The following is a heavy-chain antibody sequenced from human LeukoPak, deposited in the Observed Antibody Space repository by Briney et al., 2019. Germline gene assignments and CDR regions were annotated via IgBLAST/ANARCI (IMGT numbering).Heavy chain of an antibody. V-gene: IGHV1-2*02. Sequence: ASVKVSCKASGYTFTGYYMHWVRQAPGQGLEWMGWINPNSGGTNYAQKFQGRVTMTRDTSISTAYMELSRLRSDDTAVYYCARDRARVVAHRAWFDHWGQGTLVTVSS. CDR3: ARDRARVVAHRAWFDH. CDR1: GYTFTGYY. J-gene: IGHJ5*02. D-gene: IGHD3-22*01. CDR2: INPNSGGT.